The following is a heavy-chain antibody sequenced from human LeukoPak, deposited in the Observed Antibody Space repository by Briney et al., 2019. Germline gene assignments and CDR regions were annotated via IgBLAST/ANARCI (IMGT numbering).Heavy chain of an antibody. J-gene: IGHJ4*02. CDR1: GFTFSNAW. CDR2: IKSKTDGGTT. CDR3: TTEHHPYCGGDCYGKFDY. D-gene: IGHD2-21*02. V-gene: IGHV3-15*07. Sequence: GGSLRLSCAASGFTFSNAWMNWVRQAPGKGLEWVGRIKSKTDGGTTDYAAPVKGRFTISRDDSKNTLYLQMNSLKTEDTAVYYCTTEHHPYCGGDCYGKFDYWGQGTLVTVSS.